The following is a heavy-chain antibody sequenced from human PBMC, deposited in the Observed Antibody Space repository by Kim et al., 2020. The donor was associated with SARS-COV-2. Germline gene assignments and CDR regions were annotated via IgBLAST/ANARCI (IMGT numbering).Heavy chain of an antibody. CDR2: IYPGDSDT. D-gene: IGHD6-19*01. CDR3: ARHRHSGWYTTAIDY. J-gene: IGHJ4*02. V-gene: IGHV5-51*01. Sequence: GESLQISCKGSGYSFTSYWIGWVRQMPGKGLEWMGIIYPGDSDTRYSPSFQGQVTISADKSISTAYLQWSSLKASDTAMYYCARHRHSGWYTTAIDYWGQGTLVTVSS. CDR1: GYSFTSYW.